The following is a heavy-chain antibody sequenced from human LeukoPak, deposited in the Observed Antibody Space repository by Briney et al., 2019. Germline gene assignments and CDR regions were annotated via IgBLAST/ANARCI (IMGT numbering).Heavy chain of an antibody. CDR1: GYTFTGYY. J-gene: IGHJ4*02. Sequence: ASVKVSCTASGYTFTGYYMHWVRQAPGQGLEWMGWINPNSGGTNYAQKFQGRVTMTRDTSISTAYMELSRLRSDDTAVYYCARDGGYSSGPGIDYWGQGTLVTVSS. V-gene: IGHV1-2*02. CDR3: ARDGGYSSGPGIDY. CDR2: INPNSGGT. D-gene: IGHD6-19*01.